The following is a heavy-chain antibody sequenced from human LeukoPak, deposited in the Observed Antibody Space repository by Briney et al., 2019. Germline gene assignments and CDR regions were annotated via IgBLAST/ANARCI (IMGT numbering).Heavy chain of an antibody. CDR1: GGSMSSSNYY. V-gene: IGHV4-39*07. J-gene: IGHJ4*02. D-gene: IGHD6-13*01. Sequence: SETLSLTCTVSGGSMSSSNYYWGWIRQPPGKGLEWIGSIYDSESTYYNPSLKSRVTISVDTSKNQFSLKLSSVTAADTAVYYCARGLSSSWYYGYFDYWGQGTLVTVSS. CDR2: IYDSEST. CDR3: ARGLSSSWYYGYFDY.